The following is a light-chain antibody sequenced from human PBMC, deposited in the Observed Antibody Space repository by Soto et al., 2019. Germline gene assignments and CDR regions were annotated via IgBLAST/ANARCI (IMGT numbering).Light chain of an antibody. CDR1: SSDVGGYNS. CDR3: SSFTSSMTNV. Sequence: QSVLAQPASVSGSPGQSITISCTGTSSDVGGYNSVSWYQQHPGKAPKLILYDVTDRPSGVSYRFSSSKSGNTASLTISGLQAADEADYFCSSFTSSMTNVFGSGTKVPS. CDR2: DVT. V-gene: IGLV2-14*01. J-gene: IGLJ1*01.